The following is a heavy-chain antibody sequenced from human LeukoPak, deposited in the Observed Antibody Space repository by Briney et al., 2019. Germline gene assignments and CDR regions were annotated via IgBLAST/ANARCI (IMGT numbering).Heavy chain of an antibody. J-gene: IGHJ6*02. CDR1: GGTFSRYA. D-gene: IGHD1-1*01. CDR3: ARGLERRLTRDDYYYGMDV. V-gene: IGHV1-69*13. CDR2: IIPIFGTA. Sequence: ASVKVSCKASGGTFSRYAISWVRQAPGQGLEWMGGIIPIFGTANYAQKFQGRVTITADESTSTAYMELSSLRSEDTAVYYCARGLERRLTRDDYYYGMDVWGQGTTVTVSS.